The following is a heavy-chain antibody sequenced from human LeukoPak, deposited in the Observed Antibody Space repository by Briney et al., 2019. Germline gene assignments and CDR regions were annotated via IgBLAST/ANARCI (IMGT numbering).Heavy chain of an antibody. CDR2: IYSGGST. CDR1: GFTVSSNY. V-gene: IGHV3-53*01. CDR3: ARVGYTGDAFDI. J-gene: IGHJ3*02. D-gene: IGHD6-13*01. Sequence: PGGSLRLACAASGFTVSSNYMSWVRQAPGKGLEWVSVIYSGGSTYYADSVKGRFTISRDNSKKTLYLQMNGLRAEDTAVYYCARVGYTGDAFDIWGQGTMVTVSS.